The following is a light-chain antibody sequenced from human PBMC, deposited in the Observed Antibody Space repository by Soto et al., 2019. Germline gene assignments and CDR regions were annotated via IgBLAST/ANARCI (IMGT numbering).Light chain of an antibody. Sequence: QSALTQPASVSGSPGQSITISCIGTSSDIGGYNYVSWYQQYPGKAPKLMIYEVSHRPSGVSNRFSGSKSGNTASLIISGLQAEDEADYYCSSYKSSNTVVFGGGTQLTVL. CDR3: SSYKSSNTVV. CDR2: EVS. J-gene: IGLJ2*01. CDR1: SSDIGGYNY. V-gene: IGLV2-14*01.